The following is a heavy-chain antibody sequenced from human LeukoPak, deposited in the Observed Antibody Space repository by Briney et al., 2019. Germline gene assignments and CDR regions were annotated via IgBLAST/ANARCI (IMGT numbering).Heavy chain of an antibody. D-gene: IGHD5-18*01. J-gene: IGHJ4*02. CDR3: TRDSYHFDY. Sequence: GGSLRLSGTASGFTFGDYAMSWVRQAPGKGLEWVGFIRSKAYGGTTEYAASVKGRFTISRDDSKSIAYLQMNSLKTEDTAVYYCTRDSYHFDYWGQGTLVTVSS. CDR1: GFTFGDYA. V-gene: IGHV3-49*04. CDR2: IRSKAYGGTT.